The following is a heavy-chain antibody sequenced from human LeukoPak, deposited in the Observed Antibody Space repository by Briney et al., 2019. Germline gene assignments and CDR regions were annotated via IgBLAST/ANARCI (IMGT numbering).Heavy chain of an antibody. J-gene: IGHJ2*01. V-gene: IGHV3-9*01. CDR1: GFTFDDHA. Sequence: GRSLRLSCAASGFTFDDHAMHWVRQAPGKGLEWVSGISWNSGSIGYGDSVKGRFTISRDNAKNSLYLQMNSLRAEDTALYYCAKALGYGGKPTNWYFGLRGRGTLVTVSS. CDR3: AKALGYGGKPTNWYFGL. D-gene: IGHD4-23*01. CDR2: ISWNSGSI.